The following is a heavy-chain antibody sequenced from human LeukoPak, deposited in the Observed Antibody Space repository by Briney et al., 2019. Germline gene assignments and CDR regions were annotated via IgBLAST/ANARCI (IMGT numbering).Heavy chain of an antibody. Sequence: GASVKVSCKASGYTFTSYGISWVRQAPGQGLEWMGGIIPIFGTANYAQKFQGRVTITADESTSTAYMELSSLRSEDTAVYYCARDRGRGIQLWLQGYYYYYMDVWGKGTTVTISS. CDR3: ARDRGRGIQLWLQGYYYYYMDV. J-gene: IGHJ6*03. D-gene: IGHD5-18*01. V-gene: IGHV1-69*13. CDR2: IIPIFGTA. CDR1: GYTFTSYG.